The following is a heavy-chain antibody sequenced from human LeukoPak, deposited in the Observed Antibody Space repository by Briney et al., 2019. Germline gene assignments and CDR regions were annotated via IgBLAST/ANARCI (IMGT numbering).Heavy chain of an antibody. V-gene: IGHV4-34*01. CDR2: INHSGST. CDR3: ARIVGATNWFDP. J-gene: IGHJ5*02. D-gene: IGHD1-26*01. Sequence: PSETLSLTCAVYGGSFSGYYWSWIRQPPGKGLEWIGEINHSGSTNYNPSLKSRVTISVDTSKHQFSLKLSSVTAADTAVYYCARIVGATNWFDPWGQGTLVTVSS. CDR1: GGSFSGYY.